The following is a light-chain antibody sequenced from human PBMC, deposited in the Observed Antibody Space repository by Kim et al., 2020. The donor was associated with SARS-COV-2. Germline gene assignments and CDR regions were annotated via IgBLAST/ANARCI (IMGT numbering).Light chain of an antibody. V-gene: IGLV3-21*04. CDR3: QVWDSSSDHVV. J-gene: IGLJ2*01. CDR1: NIGRKS. CDR2: YDS. Sequence: APGKTSRRTCGGNNIGRKSVHWYQQKPGQAPVLVIYYDSDRPSGIPERFSGSNSGNTATLTISRVEAGDEADYYCQVWDSSSDHVVFGGGTQLTVL.